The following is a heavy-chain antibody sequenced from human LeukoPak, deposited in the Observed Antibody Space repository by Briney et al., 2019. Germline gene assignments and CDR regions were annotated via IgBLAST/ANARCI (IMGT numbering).Heavy chain of an antibody. CDR3: TTEPPSYYSPTGYFDY. Sequence: KPGGSLRLSCAASGFTFSHAWMNWVRQAPGKGLEWVGRIKSTTDGGTLDYAAPVKGRFTLSRDDSKNTVDLQMNNLKYEDTAVYYCTTEPPSYYSPTGYFDYWGQGILVTVSS. CDR2: IKSTTDGGTL. J-gene: IGHJ4*02. D-gene: IGHD3-22*01. V-gene: IGHV3-15*01. CDR1: GFTFSHAW.